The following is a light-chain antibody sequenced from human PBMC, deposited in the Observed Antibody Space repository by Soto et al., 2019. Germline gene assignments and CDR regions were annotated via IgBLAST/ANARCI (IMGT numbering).Light chain of an antibody. J-gene: IGKJ1*01. CDR2: NAS. CDR1: QSVRTTY. Sequence: IVFTPSPGPLSLSSGERATPSCRASQSVRTTYLAWYQQKPGQAPRLLIYNASNRTTGIPDRFSGSGSGTDFTLTISRLEPEDFAVYYCQQYGSSPWTFGQGTKVDIK. V-gene: IGKV3-20*01. CDR3: QQYGSSPWT.